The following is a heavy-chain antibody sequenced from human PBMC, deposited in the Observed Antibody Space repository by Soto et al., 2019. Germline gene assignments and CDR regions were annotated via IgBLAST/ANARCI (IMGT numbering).Heavy chain of an antibody. V-gene: IGHV4-59*01. Sequence: SSETLSLTCTVSGGSSSSYYWSWIRRPPGKGLEWIGYIYNSGSTHSNPSLQSRVTISVDTSKNQFSLKLSSVTAADTGIYYCARARITMVREVIKYNMDVWGQGTTVT. CDR2: IYNSGST. D-gene: IGHD3-10*01. CDR3: ARARITMVREVIKYNMDV. J-gene: IGHJ6*02. CDR1: GGSSSSYY.